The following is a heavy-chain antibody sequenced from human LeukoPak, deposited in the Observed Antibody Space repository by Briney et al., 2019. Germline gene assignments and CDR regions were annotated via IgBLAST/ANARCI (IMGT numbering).Heavy chain of an antibody. CDR1: GFTLSDYG. J-gene: IGHJ4*02. CDR2: IRSKAYGETA. D-gene: IGHD1-1*01. V-gene: IGHV3-49*03. Sequence: GGSLRLSCAASGFTLSDYGMYWIRQAPGKGLEWVGFIRSKAYGETADYAASVKGRFTISRDDSKAIAYLQMNSLKTEDTAVYHCTRDRGAYNLYDYWGQGTLVTVSS. CDR3: TRDRGAYNLYDY.